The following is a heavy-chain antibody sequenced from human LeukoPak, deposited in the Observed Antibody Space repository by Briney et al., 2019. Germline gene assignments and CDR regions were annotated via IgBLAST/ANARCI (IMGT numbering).Heavy chain of an antibody. V-gene: IGHV1-24*01. J-gene: IGHJ4*02. CDR3: ATLLYGDNRYYFDY. D-gene: IGHD4-23*01. Sequence: ASVKVSCKVSGYTLTELSMHWVRQAPGKGLEWMGGFDPEDGETIYAQKFQGRVTMTEDTSTDTAYMELSSLRSEDTAVYYCATLLYGDNRYYFDYWGQGTLVTVSS. CDR2: FDPEDGET. CDR1: GYTLTELS.